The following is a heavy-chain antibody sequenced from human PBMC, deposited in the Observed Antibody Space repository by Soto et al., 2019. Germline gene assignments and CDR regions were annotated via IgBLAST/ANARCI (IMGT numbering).Heavy chain of an antibody. D-gene: IGHD5-12*01. CDR3: ARESGGATATLDYYYFYMDV. J-gene: IGHJ6*03. Sequence: QVQLVQSGAEVKEPGASVTVSCRASGDSFTDYYMHWVRQAPGQGLEWMGWINPNSGVTKYAQKFQGWVTMTRDTSIRTVYMQLSRLAFDDTAIYYGARESGGATATLDYYYFYMDVWGGGTTVTVSS. CDR1: GDSFTDYY. CDR2: INPNSGVT. V-gene: IGHV1-2*04.